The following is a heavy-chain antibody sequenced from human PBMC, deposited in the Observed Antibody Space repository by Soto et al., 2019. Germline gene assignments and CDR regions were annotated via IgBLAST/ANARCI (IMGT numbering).Heavy chain of an antibody. Sequence: SVKVSCKASGGTFSSYAISWVRQAPGQGLEWMGAIIPIFGTANYAQKFQGRVTITADESTSTAYMELSSLRSEDTAIYYCTRFYYEHRGYFVYWGQGTRVTVSS. J-gene: IGHJ4*02. CDR2: IIPIFGTA. CDR1: GGTFSSYA. CDR3: TRFYYEHRGYFVY. V-gene: IGHV1-69*13. D-gene: IGHD3-22*01.